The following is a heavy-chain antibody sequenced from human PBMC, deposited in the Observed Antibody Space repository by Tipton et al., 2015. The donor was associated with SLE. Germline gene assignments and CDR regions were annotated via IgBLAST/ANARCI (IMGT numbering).Heavy chain of an antibody. CDR1: GGSISSSSYY. J-gene: IGHJ6*03. Sequence: TLSLTCTVSGGSISSSSYYWGWIRQPPGKGLEWIGSIYYSGSTYYNPSLKSRVTISVDTSKNQFSLKLSSVTAADTAVYYCARETEDTGWIHSRDYIYYYYYVDVWGQGTTVTVSS. CDR3: ARETEDTGWIHSRDYIYYYYYVDV. CDR2: IYYSGST. V-gene: IGHV4-39*07. D-gene: IGHD6-19*01.